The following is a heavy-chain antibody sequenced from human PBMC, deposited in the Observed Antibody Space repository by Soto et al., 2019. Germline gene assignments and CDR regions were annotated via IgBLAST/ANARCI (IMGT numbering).Heavy chain of an antibody. J-gene: IGHJ3*02. CDR3: ARDPGSHAFDI. CDR1: GGTFSSYT. Sequence: QVQLVQSGAEVKKPVSSVKVSCKASGGTFSSYTISWVRQAPVQGLEWMGRIIPILGIANYAQKFQGRVTITADKSTSTAYMELSSLRSEDTDVYYCARDPGSHAFDIWGQGTMVTVSS. D-gene: IGHD3-10*01. V-gene: IGHV1-69*08. CDR2: IIPILGIA.